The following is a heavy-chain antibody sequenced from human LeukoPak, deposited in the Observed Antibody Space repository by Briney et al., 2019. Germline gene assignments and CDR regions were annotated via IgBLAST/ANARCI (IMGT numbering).Heavy chain of an antibody. V-gene: IGHV3-30*02. CDR3: AKDRCSNGIGCYYYYMDV. J-gene: IGHJ6*03. CDR2: IQYDGSNE. CDR1: GFTFSSYG. D-gene: IGHD2-8*01. Sequence: GGSLRLACAASGFTFSSYGLHWVRQAPGKGLEWVADIQYDGSNEKYADSVKGRFSISRDSSKNILYLQLNSLRAEDTAVYYCAKDRCSNGIGCYYYYMDVWGKGTTVTISS.